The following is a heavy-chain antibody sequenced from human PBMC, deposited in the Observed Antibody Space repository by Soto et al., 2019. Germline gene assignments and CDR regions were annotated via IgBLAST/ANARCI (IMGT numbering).Heavy chain of an antibody. V-gene: IGHV3-33*01. CDR2: IWYDGSNK. D-gene: IGHD3-10*01. J-gene: IGHJ4*02. CDR1: GFTFSSYG. Sequence: QVQLVESGGGVVQPGRSLRLSCAASGFTFSSYGMHWVRQAPGKGLEWVAVIWYDGSNKYYADSVKGRFTISRDNSKNPLYLQMNSLRAEDTAVYYCARDRLLWFGELLFDYWGQGTLVTVSS. CDR3: ARDRLLWFGELLFDY.